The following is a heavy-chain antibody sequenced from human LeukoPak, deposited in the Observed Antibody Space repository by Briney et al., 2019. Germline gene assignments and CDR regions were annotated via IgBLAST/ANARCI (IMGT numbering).Heavy chain of an antibody. CDR2: IFTSGIA. D-gene: IGHD3-10*01. Sequence: SETLSLTCTVSGGLIGIYYWHWIRQPAGKGLEWIGRIFTSGIANFNPSLKSRVTMAVDTSKNHFSLNLSSVTAADTAVYYFAREISGTYYNPLGYMDVWGKGTTVTVSS. J-gene: IGHJ6*03. V-gene: IGHV4-4*07. CDR1: GGLIGIYY. CDR3: AREISGTYYNPLGYMDV.